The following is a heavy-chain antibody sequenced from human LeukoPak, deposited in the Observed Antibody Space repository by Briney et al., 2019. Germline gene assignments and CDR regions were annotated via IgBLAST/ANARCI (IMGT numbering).Heavy chain of an antibody. V-gene: IGHV7-4-1*02. D-gene: IGHD3-10*01. CDR3: ARDRSITMVRGVPSRIFGH. J-gene: IGHJ4*02. CDR2: INTNTGNP. CDR1: GYTFTSYA. Sequence: ASVKVSCKASGYTFTSYAMNWVRQAPGQGLEWMGWINTNTGNPTYAQGFTGRFVFSLDTSVSTAYLQISSLKAEDTAVYYCARDRSITMVRGVPSRIFGHWGQGTLVTVSS.